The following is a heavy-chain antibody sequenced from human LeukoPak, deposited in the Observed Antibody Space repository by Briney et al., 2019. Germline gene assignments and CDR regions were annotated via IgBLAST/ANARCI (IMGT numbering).Heavy chain of an antibody. J-gene: IGHJ4*02. V-gene: IGHV3-48*03. CDR1: GFTFSSYE. Sequence: GGSLRLSCAASGFTFSSYEMNWVRQAPGKGLEWVSYISSSGSTIYYADSVQGRFTISRVNAQNSLYLQMSSLRAEDTAVYYCARNVYNFDYWGQGTLVTVSS. CDR3: ARNVYNFDY. D-gene: IGHD3-10*02. CDR2: ISSSGSTI.